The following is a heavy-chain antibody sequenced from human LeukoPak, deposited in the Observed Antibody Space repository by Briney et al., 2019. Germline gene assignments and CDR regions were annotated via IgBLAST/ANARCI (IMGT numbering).Heavy chain of an antibody. V-gene: IGHV4-59*12. CDR2: IYYSGST. D-gene: IGHD2-8*01. Sequence: SETLSLTCTVSGGSISSYYWSWLRQPPGKGLEWIGYIYYSGSTNYNPSLKGRVTMSVDMSKNQFSLKLSSVTAADTAVYYCARDRGYCTNGVCAGTDYWGQGTLVTVSS. CDR3: ARDRGYCTNGVCAGTDY. J-gene: IGHJ4*02. CDR1: GGSISSYY.